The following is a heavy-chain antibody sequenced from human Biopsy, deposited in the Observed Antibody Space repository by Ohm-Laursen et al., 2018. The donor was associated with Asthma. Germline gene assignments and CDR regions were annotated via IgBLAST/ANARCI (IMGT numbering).Heavy chain of an antibody. CDR3: ARDVMEWYLPAFDF. CDR2: GGSYYDGGLK. Sequence: SLRLSCSASGFTFRSYAMHWVRQAPGKGLEWVAVGGSYYDGGLKYYADSVNGRFTVSRDASKNTLYLQMNSRRPDDTAVYYCARDVMEWYLPAFDFWGQGTLVTVSS. D-gene: IGHD3-3*01. V-gene: IGHV3-30-3*01. CDR1: GFTFRSYA. J-gene: IGHJ4*02.